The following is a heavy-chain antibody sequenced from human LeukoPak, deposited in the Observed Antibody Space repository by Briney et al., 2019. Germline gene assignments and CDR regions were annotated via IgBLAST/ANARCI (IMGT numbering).Heavy chain of an antibody. CDR1: GFTFSTYW. J-gene: IGHJ4*02. CDR2: IKQDGSQK. V-gene: IGHV3-7*01. CDR3: ARDTGCAGGTCFSFYDY. Sequence: PGGSLRLSCAASGFTFSTYWMTWARQAPGKGLEWVANIKQDGSQKYHVDSVKGRFTISRDNAKNSLYLQMDSLRAEDTAVYYCARDTGCAGGTCFSFYDYWGQGTLVTVSS. D-gene: IGHD2-15*01.